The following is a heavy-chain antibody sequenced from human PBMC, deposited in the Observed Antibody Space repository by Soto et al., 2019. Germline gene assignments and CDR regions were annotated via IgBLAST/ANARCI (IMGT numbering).Heavy chain of an antibody. J-gene: IGHJ3*02. CDR2: MNPNSGNT. D-gene: IGHD6-19*01. CDR1: GYTFTSYD. Sequence: ASVKVSCKASGYTFTSYDINWVRQATGQGLEWMGWMNPNSGNTGYAQKFQGRVTMTRNTSISTAYMELSSLRSEDTAVYYCARGSAGLAVAGFDAFDIWGQGTTVTVSS. CDR3: ARGSAGLAVAGFDAFDI. V-gene: IGHV1-8*01.